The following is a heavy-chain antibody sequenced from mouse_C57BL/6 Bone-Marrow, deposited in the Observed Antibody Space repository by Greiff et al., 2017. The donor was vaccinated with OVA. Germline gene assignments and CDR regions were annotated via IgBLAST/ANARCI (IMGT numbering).Heavy chain of an antibody. CDR3: AREGLYYYGSSTYYAMDY. D-gene: IGHD1-1*01. V-gene: IGHV1-50*01. CDR2: IDPSDSYT. CDR1: GYTFTSYW. Sequence: VQLQQPGAELVKPGASVKLSCKASGYTFTSYWMQWVKQRPGQGLEWIGEIDPSDSYTNYNQKFKGKATLTVDTSSSTAYMQLSSLTSEDSAVYYCAREGLYYYGSSTYYAMDYWGQGTSVTVSS. J-gene: IGHJ4*01.